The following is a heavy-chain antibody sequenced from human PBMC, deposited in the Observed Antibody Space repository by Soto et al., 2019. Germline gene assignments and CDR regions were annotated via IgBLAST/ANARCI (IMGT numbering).Heavy chain of an antibody. Sequence: GSLRLSCAASGFTCISYAMSWVRQAPGKGLEWVSAISGSGGSTYYADSVKGRFTISRDNSKNTLYLQMNSLRAEDTAVYYCARGLPVIAAAGTSPRRGGMDVWGQGTTVTVSS. D-gene: IGHD6-13*01. CDR3: ARGLPVIAAAGTSPRRGGMDV. CDR2: ISGSGGST. V-gene: IGHV3-23*01. CDR1: GFTCISYA. J-gene: IGHJ6*02.